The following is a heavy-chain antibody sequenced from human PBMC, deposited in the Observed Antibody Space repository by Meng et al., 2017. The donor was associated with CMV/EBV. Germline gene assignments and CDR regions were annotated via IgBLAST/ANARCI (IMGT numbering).Heavy chain of an antibody. D-gene: IGHD3-3*01. CDR3: AGAAYDFWSGYQPRYFDY. CDR1: SISSSNW. J-gene: IGHJ4*02. V-gene: IGHV4-4*02. Sequence: SISSSNWWSWVRQPPEKGLEWIGEIYHSGSTNYNPYIKSRVTISVDKSKNQFSLKLSSVTAADTAVYYCAGAAYDFWSGYQPRYFDYWGQGTLVTVSS. CDR2: IYHSGST.